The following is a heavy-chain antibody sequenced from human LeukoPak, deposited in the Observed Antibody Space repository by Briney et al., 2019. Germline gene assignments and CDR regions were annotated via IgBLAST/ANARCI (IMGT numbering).Heavy chain of an antibody. D-gene: IGHD2-15*01. CDR2: IYYNEET. Sequence: SETLSLTCSVSGVSIYSCTYYWAWIGQPPGKGLEFIGSIYYNEETFHNPSLKSRLTISVDASAKVFSLRLTSVTAADTAKYYCARQLAAGNDGFDVWGQGTVVTVSS. CDR1: GVSIYSCTYY. J-gene: IGHJ3*01. V-gene: IGHV4-39*01. CDR3: ARQLAAGNDGFDV.